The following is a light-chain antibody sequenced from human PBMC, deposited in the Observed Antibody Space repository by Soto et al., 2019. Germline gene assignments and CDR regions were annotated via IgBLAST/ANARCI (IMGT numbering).Light chain of an antibody. CDR3: QQLNSFPIP. J-gene: IGKJ3*01. Sequence: IQLTQSPSSLSASVGDRVTISCRANQGIANFLAWYQQKPGKAPKLLIYGASTLQSGVPSRFSGSGSGTDFTLTICSLQPEDFATYYCQQLNSFPIPFGPGTKVDIK. CDR2: GAS. CDR1: QGIANF. V-gene: IGKV1-9*01.